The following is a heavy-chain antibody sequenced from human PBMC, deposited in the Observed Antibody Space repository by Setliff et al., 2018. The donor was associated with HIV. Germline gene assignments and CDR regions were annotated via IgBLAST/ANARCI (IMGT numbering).Heavy chain of an antibody. CDR2: IYSGSYT. CDR1: GFTVSSNY. Sequence: GGSLRLSCAASGFTVSSNYMSRVRQAPGKGLEWVSVIYSGSYTSYADSVKGRFTISRDNARNSLYLQMNSLRAEDTAVYFCAREKGCDGGTCGKAFDVWGQGTMVTVSS. CDR3: AREKGCDGGTCGKAFDV. J-gene: IGHJ3*01. V-gene: IGHV3-66*01. D-gene: IGHD1-1*01.